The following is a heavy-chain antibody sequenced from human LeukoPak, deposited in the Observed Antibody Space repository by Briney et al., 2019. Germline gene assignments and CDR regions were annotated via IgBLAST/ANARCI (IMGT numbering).Heavy chain of an antibody. Sequence: GESLKISCKGSGYSFTSYWISWVRQIPGRGLARMGRIDPSDSYTNYSPSFQGHVTISADKSISTAYLQWSSLKASDTAMYYCARHSSGWWYFDYWGQGTLVTVSS. V-gene: IGHV5-10-1*01. J-gene: IGHJ4*02. CDR2: IDPSDSYT. CDR3: ARHSSGWWYFDY. D-gene: IGHD6-19*01. CDR1: GYSFTSYW.